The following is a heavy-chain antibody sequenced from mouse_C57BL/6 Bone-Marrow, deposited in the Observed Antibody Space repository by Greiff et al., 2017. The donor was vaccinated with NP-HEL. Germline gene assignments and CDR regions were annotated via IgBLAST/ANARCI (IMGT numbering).Heavy chain of an antibody. CDR1: GYTFTEYT. D-gene: IGHD2-4*01. CDR3: ARHEGYYDYDDSFAY. J-gene: IGHJ3*01. Sequence: QVHVKQSGAELVKPGASVKLSCKASGYTFTEYTIHWVKQRSGQGLEWIGWFYPGSGSIKYNEKFKDKATLTADKSSSTVYMELSRLTSEDSAVFFCARHEGYYDYDDSFAYWGQGTLVTVSA. V-gene: IGHV1-62-2*01. CDR2: FYPGSGSI.